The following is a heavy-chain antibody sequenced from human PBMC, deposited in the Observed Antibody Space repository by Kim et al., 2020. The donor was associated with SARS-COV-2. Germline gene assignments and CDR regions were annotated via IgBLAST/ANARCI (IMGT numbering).Heavy chain of an antibody. D-gene: IGHD5-18*01. CDR3: ARVVKSEYSYGSYYFDY. J-gene: IGHJ4*02. Sequence: SETLSLTCAVSGGSISSSNWWSWVRQPPGKGLEWIGEIYHSGSTNYNPSLKSRVTISVDKSKNQFSLKLSSVTAADTAVYYCARVVKSEYSYGSYYFDYWGQGTLVTVSS. V-gene: IGHV4-4*02. CDR1: GGSISSSNW. CDR2: IYHSGST.